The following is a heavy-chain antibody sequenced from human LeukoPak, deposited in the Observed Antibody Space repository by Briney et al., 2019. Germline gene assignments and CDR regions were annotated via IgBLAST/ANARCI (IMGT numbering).Heavy chain of an antibody. CDR3: ARDRYHSSIWYYYYYYMDV. D-gene: IGHD6-13*01. J-gene: IGHJ6*03. CDR1: GFTFSSYS. CDR2: ISSSSSYI. Sequence: PGGSLRLSCAASGFTFSSYSMNWVRQAPGKGLEWVSSISSSSSYIYYADSVKGRFTISRDNAKNSLYLQMNSLRAEDTAVYYCARDRYHSSIWYYYYYYMDVWGKGTTVTVSS. V-gene: IGHV3-21*01.